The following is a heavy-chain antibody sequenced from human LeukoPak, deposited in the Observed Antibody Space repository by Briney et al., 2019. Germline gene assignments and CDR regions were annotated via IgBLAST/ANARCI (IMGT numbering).Heavy chain of an antibody. J-gene: IGHJ4*02. CDR3: ARDPRITMMVVPRGPFDY. V-gene: IGHV1-2*02. D-gene: IGHD3-22*01. CDR2: INPNSGGT. Sequence: ASVKVSCKASGYTFTGYYMHWVRQAPGQGLEWMGWINPNSGGTNYAQKFQGRVTMTRDTSISTAYMELSRLRSDDTAVYYCARDPRITMMVVPRGPFDYWGQGTLVTVSS. CDR1: GYTFTGYY.